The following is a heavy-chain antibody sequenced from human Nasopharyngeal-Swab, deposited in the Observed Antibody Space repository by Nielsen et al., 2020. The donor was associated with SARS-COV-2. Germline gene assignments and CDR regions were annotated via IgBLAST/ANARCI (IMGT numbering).Heavy chain of an antibody. J-gene: IGHJ6*02. Sequence: VRQAPGKGLEWVAVIWYDGSDSYYADSVKGRFTISRDNSKNTLYLQMNSLRAEDTAVYSCARDHVEVMRHCRSTSCYTSGSTIFRRYYAMDVWGQGTTVTVSS. D-gene: IGHD2-2*02. V-gene: IGHV3-33*01. CDR2: IWYDGSDS. CDR3: ARDHVEVMRHCRSTSCYTSGSTIFRRYYAMDV.